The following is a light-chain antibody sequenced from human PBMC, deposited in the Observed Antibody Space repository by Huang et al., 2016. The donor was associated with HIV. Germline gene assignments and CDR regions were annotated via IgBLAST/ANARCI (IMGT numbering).Light chain of an antibody. J-gene: IGKJ4*01. CDR1: QGVSSN. CDR3: QQYNNWPT. Sequence: EIVMTQSPATLSVSPGERATLSCRASQGVSSNLAWYQQRPGQAPRLLIYGASTRATGIPARCSGSGSGTEFTLTISSLQSEDFAVYYWQQYNNWPTFGGGTKVEIK. CDR2: GAS. V-gene: IGKV3-15*01.